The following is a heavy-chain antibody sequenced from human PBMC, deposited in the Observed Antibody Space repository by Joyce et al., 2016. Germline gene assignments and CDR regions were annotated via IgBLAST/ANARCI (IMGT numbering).Heavy chain of an antibody. CDR3: ARSGGIGDQGYYYYGMDV. J-gene: IGHJ6*02. CDR2: MSYDGNNK. CDR1: GFTLSNYA. V-gene: IGHV3-30-3*01. Sequence: QVQLVESGGGVVQPGRSLRLSCAASGFTLSNYAMDWVRQAPGKGLEWVAVMSYDGNNKYYADSVKGRFTISRGSSKNTLDLQMKSLRAEDAAVFYCARSGGIGDQGYYYYGMDVWGQGTTVTVSS. D-gene: IGHD1-26*01.